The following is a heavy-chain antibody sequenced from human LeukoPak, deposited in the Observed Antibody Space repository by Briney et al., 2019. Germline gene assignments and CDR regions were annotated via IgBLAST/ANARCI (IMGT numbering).Heavy chain of an antibody. V-gene: IGHV5-51*01. J-gene: IGHJ3*02. D-gene: IGHD2-8*01. CDR1: GYSFTSYW. CDR2: IYPGDSDT. Sequence: GESLKISCKGSGYSFTSYWIGWVRQMPGKGLEWMGIIYPGDSDTRYSPFFQGQVTISADKSISTAYLQWSSLKASDTAMYYCARPMEEVPDAFDIWGQGTMVTVSS. CDR3: ARPMEEVPDAFDI.